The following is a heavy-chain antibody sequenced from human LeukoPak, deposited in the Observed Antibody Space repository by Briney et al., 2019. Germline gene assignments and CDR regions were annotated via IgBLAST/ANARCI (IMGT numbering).Heavy chain of an antibody. D-gene: IGHD6-6*01. V-gene: IGHV1-46*01. Sequence: ASVKVSCKASGYTFTSYYMHWVRQAPGQGLEWMGIINPSGGSTSYAQKFQGRVTMTRDTSISTAYMELSRLRSDDTAVYYCARGMFSEQLVSNWGQGTLVTVSS. CDR3: ARGMFSEQLVSN. J-gene: IGHJ4*02. CDR2: INPSGGST. CDR1: GYTFTSYY.